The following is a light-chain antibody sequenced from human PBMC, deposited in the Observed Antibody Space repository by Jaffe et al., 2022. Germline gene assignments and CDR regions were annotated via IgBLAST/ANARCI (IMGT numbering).Light chain of an antibody. CDR1: QGISNS. J-gene: IGKJ2*01. CDR2: AAS. CDR3: QHYYSTPPGVT. V-gene: IGKV1-NL1*01. Sequence: DIQMTQSPSSLSASVGDRVTITCRASQGISNSLAWYQQKPGKAPKLLLYAASRLESGVPSRFSGSGSGTDYTLTISSLQPEDFATYYCQHYYSTPPGVTFGQGTKLEIK.